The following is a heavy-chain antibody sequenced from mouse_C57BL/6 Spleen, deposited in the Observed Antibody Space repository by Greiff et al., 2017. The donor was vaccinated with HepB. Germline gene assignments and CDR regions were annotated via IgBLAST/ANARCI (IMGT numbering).Heavy chain of an antibody. J-gene: IGHJ2*01. Sequence: VQLQQSGPVLVKPGASVKMSCKASGYTFTDYYMNWVKQSHGKSLEWIGVINPYNGGTSYNQKFKGKATLTVDKSSSTAYMELNSLTSEDSAVYYCARSDYDRILDYWGQGTTLTVSS. CDR3: ARSDYDRILDY. V-gene: IGHV1-19*01. CDR1: GYTFTDYY. D-gene: IGHD2-4*01. CDR2: INPYNGGT.